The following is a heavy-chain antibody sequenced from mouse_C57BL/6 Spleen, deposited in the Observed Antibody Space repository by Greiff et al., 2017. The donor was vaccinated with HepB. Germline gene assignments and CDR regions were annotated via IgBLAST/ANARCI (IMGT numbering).Heavy chain of an antibody. V-gene: IGHV1-53*01. CDR2: INPSNGGT. CDR3: ASEGGYDGYYDWFAY. J-gene: IGHJ3*01. CDR1: GYTFTSYW. Sequence: QVQLQQPGTELVKPGASVKLSCKASGYTFTSYWMHWVKQRPGQGLEWIGNINPSNGGTNYNEKFKSKATLTVDKSSSTAYMQLSSLTSEDSAVYYCASEGGYDGYYDWFAYGGQGTLVTVSA. D-gene: IGHD2-3*01.